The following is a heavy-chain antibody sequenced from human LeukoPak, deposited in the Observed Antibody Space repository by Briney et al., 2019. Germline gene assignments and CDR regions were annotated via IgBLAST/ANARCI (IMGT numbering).Heavy chain of an antibody. CDR2: INSGGDDT. J-gene: IGHJ4*02. D-gene: IGHD6-19*01. Sequence: PGGSLRLSCAASGFTFSTYWMHWVRQAPGKGVVWVSLINSGGDDTRYADSVKCRFTISRDNAKNTLYLQMNSLRAEDTAVYYCARRIGYSSGHSAVYYFDYWGQGTLVTVSS. V-gene: IGHV3-74*01. CDR3: ARRIGYSSGHSAVYYFDY. CDR1: GFTFSTYW.